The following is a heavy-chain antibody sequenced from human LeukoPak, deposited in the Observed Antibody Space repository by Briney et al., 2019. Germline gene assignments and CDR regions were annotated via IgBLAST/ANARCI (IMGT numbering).Heavy chain of an antibody. V-gene: IGHV4-59*01. CDR1: GGSFSGYY. J-gene: IGHJ4*02. Sequence: SETLSLTCAVYGGSFSGYYWSWIRQPPGKGLEWIGYIYYSGSTNYNPSLKSRVTISVDTSKNQFSLKLSSVTAADTAVYYCARGNLIPEFDYWGQGTLVTVSS. D-gene: IGHD2-2*02. CDR3: ARGNLIPEFDY. CDR2: IYYSGST.